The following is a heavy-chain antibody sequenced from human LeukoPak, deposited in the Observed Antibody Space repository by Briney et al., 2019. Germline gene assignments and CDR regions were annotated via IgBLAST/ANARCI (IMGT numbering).Heavy chain of an antibody. V-gene: IGHV1-69*13. CDR2: LISIVGTT. J-gene: IGHJ4*02. D-gene: IGHD3-10*01. Sequence: ASVKVSCKAYGGTFSNYAITWVRQAPGQGLEWMGGLISIVGTTNYAQNFQGRVTITADESTSTAYMELSSLRSEDTAVYYCARDRLSTMVRGDPYYFDYWGQGTLVTVSS. CDR1: GGTFSNYA. CDR3: ARDRLSTMVRGDPYYFDY.